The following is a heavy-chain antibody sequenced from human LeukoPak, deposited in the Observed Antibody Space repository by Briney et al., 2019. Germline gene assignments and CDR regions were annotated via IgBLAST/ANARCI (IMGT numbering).Heavy chain of an antibody. CDR3: ARVAWYYYDSSGYPAFDI. V-gene: IGHV4-34*01. Sequence: SETLSLTCAVYGGSFSGYYWSWIRQPPGKGLEWIGEINHSGSTNYNPSLKSRVTISVDTSKNQFSLKLSSVTAADTAVYYCARVAWYYYDSSGYPAFDIWGLGTMVTVSS. J-gene: IGHJ3*02. CDR2: INHSGST. CDR1: GGSFSGYY. D-gene: IGHD3-22*01.